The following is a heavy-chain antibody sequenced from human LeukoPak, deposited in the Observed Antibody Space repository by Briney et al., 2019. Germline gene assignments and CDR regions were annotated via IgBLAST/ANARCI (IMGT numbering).Heavy chain of an antibody. Sequence: SGPTLVNPTQTLTLTCTFSGFSLSTSGVGVGWIRQPPGKALEWLSLIYWNDDKRYSPSLKSRLTITKDTSKNQVVLTMTNMDPVDTATYYCAHPNLGPPGGAFDIWGQGTMVTVSS. CDR2: IYWNDDK. D-gene: IGHD2-15*01. J-gene: IGHJ3*02. V-gene: IGHV2-5*01. CDR1: GFSLSTSGVG. CDR3: AHPNLGPPGGAFDI.